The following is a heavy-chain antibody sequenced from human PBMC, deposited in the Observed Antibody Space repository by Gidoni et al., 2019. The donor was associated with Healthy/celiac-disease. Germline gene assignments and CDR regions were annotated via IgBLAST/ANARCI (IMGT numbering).Heavy chain of an antibody. V-gene: IGHV4-39*01. D-gene: IGHD4-4*01. CDR3: ARTRSTVTIDYYYYYMDV. Sequence: DGLEWIGSIYYSGSTYYNPSLKSRVTISVDTSKNQFSLKLSSVTAADTAVYYCARTRSTVTIDYYYYYMDVWGKRTTVTVSS. CDR2: IYYSGST. J-gene: IGHJ6*03.